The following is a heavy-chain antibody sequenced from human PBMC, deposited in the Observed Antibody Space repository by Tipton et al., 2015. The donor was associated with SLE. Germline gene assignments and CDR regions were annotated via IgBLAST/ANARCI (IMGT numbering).Heavy chain of an antibody. CDR3: ARVGYGDYQSAFDI. Sequence: TLSLTCTVSGGSIINSYWNWIRQPPGKGLEWIGRIYTSGSTNYNPSLKSRVTMSVDTSKNQFSLKLSSVTAADTAVYYCARVGYGDYQSAFDIWGQGTMVTVSS. V-gene: IGHV4-4*07. CDR2: IYTSGST. CDR1: GGSIINSY. J-gene: IGHJ3*02. D-gene: IGHD4-17*01.